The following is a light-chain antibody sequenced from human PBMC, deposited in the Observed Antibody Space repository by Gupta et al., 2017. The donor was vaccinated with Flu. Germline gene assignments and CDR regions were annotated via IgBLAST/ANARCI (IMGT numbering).Light chain of an antibody. J-gene: IGKJ1*01. V-gene: IGKV2-30*02. CDR3: SHEVRWPPT. CDR1: QRLVHSDGNTY. CDR2: KIS. Sequence: DVVMTQSPLFLPVTLGQPASISCRSSQRLVHSDGNTYLHWFQQRPGQSPRRLLYKISNRDSGVTDTFSGSGSGTAFTLKIIRSVAADVVISYCSHEVRWPPTFGQGTKVEIK.